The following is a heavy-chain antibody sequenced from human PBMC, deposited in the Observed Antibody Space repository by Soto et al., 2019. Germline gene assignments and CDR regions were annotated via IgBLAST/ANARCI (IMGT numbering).Heavy chain of an antibody. CDR1: GFPFHASG. CDR2: IYYDGTTK. CDR3: ARGSGVADS. V-gene: IGHV3-33*01. J-gene: IGHJ5*01. Sequence: LVESGGGVVQPGTSLTLSCAASGFPFHASGLQWLRQPPGKGLECVAVIYYDGTTKYYADSVKDRFTISRDNSKTSVYLQMNRLTVNDTAVYYCARGSGVADSWGQGTLVTV. D-gene: IGHD3-10*01.